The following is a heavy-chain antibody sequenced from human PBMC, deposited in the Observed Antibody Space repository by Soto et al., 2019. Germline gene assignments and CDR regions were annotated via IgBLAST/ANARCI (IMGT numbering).Heavy chain of an antibody. D-gene: IGHD1-1*01. CDR2: ISSSSSYI. V-gene: IGHV3-21*01. J-gene: IGHJ4*02. CDR1: GFTFSSYS. CDR3: ARGPGTTGNGPKPVDY. Sequence: GGSLRLSCAASGFTFSSYSMNWVRQAPGKGLEWVSSISSSSSYIYYADSVKGRFTISRDNAKNSLYLQMNSLRAEDTAVYYCARGPGTTGNGPKPVDYWGQGTLVTVSS.